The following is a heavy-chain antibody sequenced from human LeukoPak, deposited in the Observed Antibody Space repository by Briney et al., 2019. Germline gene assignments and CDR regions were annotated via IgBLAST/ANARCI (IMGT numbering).Heavy chain of an antibody. V-gene: IGHV1-69*05. CDR3: AKDNHYYTSGGFYY. D-gene: IGHD3-10*01. Sequence: ASVKVSCKASGGTFSSYAISWVRQAPGQGLEWMGGIIPIFGTANYAQKFQGRVTMTRDTSISTAYMELSRLRSDDTAVYYCAKDNHYYTSGGFYYWGQRTEDIVSS. CDR1: GGTFSSYA. CDR2: IIPIFGTA. J-gene: IGHJ4*02.